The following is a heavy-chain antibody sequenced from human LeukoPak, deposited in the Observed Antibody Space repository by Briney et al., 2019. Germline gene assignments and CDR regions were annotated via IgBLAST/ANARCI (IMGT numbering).Heavy chain of an antibody. Sequence: ASVKVSCKASGYTFTGYYMHWVRQAPGQGLEWMGWINPNSGGTNYAQKFQGRVTMTRDTSISTAYMELSRLRSDDTAVYYCARAIYYYDSSGYYPFDYWGQGTLVTVSS. D-gene: IGHD3-22*01. J-gene: IGHJ4*02. V-gene: IGHV1-2*02. CDR2: INPNSGGT. CDR3: ARAIYYYDSSGYYPFDY. CDR1: GYTFTGYY.